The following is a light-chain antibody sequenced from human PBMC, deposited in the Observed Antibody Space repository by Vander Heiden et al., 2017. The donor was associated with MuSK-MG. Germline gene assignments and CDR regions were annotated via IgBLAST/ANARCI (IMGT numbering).Light chain of an antibody. Sequence: DIQLTQSPSSLSASVGDRVTISCRASQNMNTFLNWFQQKPGKPPTLLIYGTSTLYSRVPSRFSGSGSGTDFTLTISRLQAEDFATYYCQQSDRTPLTFGGGTRVEIK. V-gene: IGKV1-39*01. CDR3: QQSDRTPLT. CDR2: GTS. J-gene: IGKJ4*01. CDR1: QNMNTF.